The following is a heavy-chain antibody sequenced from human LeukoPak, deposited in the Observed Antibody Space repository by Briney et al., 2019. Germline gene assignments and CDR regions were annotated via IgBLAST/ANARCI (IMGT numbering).Heavy chain of an antibody. CDR1: GLTFSTYT. J-gene: IGHJ4*02. V-gene: IGHV3-30*04. CDR3: ARDANHFDY. Sequence: GSLRLSCAASGLTFSTYTMYWVRQAPGKGLEWVAVISFDGGNKYYADSVKGRFTISRDNSENTLYLQMNSLTAEDTAAYYCARDANHFDYWGQGTLVTVSS. CDR2: ISFDGGNK.